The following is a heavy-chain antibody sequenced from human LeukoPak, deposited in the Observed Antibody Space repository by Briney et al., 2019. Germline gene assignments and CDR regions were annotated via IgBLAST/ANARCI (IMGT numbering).Heavy chain of an antibody. CDR3: ARDRGLDIAAAGKFRHYYYYMDI. CDR1: GYTFTGYY. J-gene: IGHJ6*03. V-gene: IGHV1-2*02. Sequence: ASVKVSCKASGYTFTGYYMHWVRQAPGLGLEWMGWINPNSGGTNYAQKFQGRVTMTRDTSISTAYMELSRLRSDDTAVYYCARDRGLDIAAAGKFRHYYYYMDIWGKGTTVTVFS. D-gene: IGHD6-13*01. CDR2: INPNSGGT.